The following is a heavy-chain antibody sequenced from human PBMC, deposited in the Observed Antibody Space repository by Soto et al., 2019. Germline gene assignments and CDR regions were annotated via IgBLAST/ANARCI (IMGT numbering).Heavy chain of an antibody. V-gene: IGHV4-59*01. CDR3: ARISAYSSGWYTYYFDY. Sequence: QVQLQESGPGLVKPSETLSFTCTVSGGSTSSYYWGWIRQPPGKALEWIGYFFYGGTSNYNPSLRRRVTISGDTAENQLSLRLTSVTAADTAVYYCARISAYSSGWYTYYFDYWGHGILVTVSS. J-gene: IGHJ4*01. CDR1: GGSTSSYY. CDR2: FFYGGTS. D-gene: IGHD6-13*01.